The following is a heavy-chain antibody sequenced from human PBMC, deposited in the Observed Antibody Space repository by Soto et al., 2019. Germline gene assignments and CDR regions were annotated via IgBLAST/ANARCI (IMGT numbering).Heavy chain of an antibody. V-gene: IGHV3-33*01. D-gene: IGHD3-3*01. J-gene: IGHJ4*02. CDR2: IWYGGSNK. CDR3: ARGGVYDFWSGFYDY. Sequence: GGSLRLSCAASGFTFSSYGMHWVRQAPGKGLEWVAVIWYGGSNKYYADSVKGRFTISRDNSKNTLYLQMNSLRAEDTAVYYCARGGVYDFWSGFYDYWGQGTLVTVSS. CDR1: GFTFSSYG.